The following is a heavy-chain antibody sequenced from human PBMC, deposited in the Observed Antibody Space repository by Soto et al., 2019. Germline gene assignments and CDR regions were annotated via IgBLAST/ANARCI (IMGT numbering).Heavy chain of an antibody. Sequence: EVQLVDSGGGSVQPGGSLRLSCAASGFAFSTHWMTWVRQVPGKGLEWVASINQDGGEKYYVDSVKGRFTISRDNAENSLFLQMNSLRSEDTAVYYCTRVSFSLDADYFQNWGQGTLVTVSS. J-gene: IGHJ1*01. V-gene: IGHV3-7*01. CDR2: INQDGGEK. CDR1: GFAFSTHW. CDR3: TRVSFSLDADYFQN.